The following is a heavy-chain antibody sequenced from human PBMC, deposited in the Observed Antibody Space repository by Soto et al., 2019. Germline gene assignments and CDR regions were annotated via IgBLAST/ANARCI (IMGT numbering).Heavy chain of an antibody. Sequence: ASVKVSCKVSGYTLTELSMHWVRQAPGKGLEWMGGFDPEDGETIYAQKFQGRVTMTEDTSTDTAYMELSSLRSEDTAVYYCATSILGGAVATITDYWGQGTLVTVSS. J-gene: IGHJ4*02. V-gene: IGHV1-24*01. CDR1: GYTLTELS. CDR3: ATSILGGAVATITDY. CDR2: FDPEDGET. D-gene: IGHD5-12*01.